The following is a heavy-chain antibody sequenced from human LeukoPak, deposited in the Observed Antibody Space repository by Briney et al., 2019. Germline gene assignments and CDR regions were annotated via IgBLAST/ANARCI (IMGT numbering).Heavy chain of an antibody. CDR3: ARERGYEFDL. V-gene: IGHV5-51*01. CDR1: GFHLANDW. Sequence: GESLKIFCEASGFHLANDWIAWVRQMPGKGLEWMGTIYPDDSDTRYSPSFQGQVTISVDKSITTAFLQWRSLKASDTAMYYCARERGYEFDLWGQGTLVTVS. D-gene: IGHD2-2*01. J-gene: IGHJ5*02. CDR2: IYPDDSDT.